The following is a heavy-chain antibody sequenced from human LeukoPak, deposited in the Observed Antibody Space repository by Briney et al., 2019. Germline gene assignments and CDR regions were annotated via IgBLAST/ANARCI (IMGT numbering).Heavy chain of an antibody. J-gene: IGHJ4*02. Sequence: GGSLRLSCAASGFTFSSYAMHWVRQAPGKGLEWVAVISYDGSNKYYADSVKGRFTISRDNSKNTLYLQMNSLRAEDTAVYYCASGDWDYGSGLDYWGQGTLVTVSS. CDR2: ISYDGSNK. V-gene: IGHV3-30*04. CDR3: ASGDWDYGSGLDY. D-gene: IGHD3-10*01. CDR1: GFTFSSYA.